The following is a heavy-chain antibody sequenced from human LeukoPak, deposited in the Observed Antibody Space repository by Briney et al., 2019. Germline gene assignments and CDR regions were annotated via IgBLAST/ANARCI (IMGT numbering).Heavy chain of an antibody. D-gene: IGHD6-13*01. V-gene: IGHV5-51*01. CDR2: IYPGDSET. Sequence: GESLKISCKGSEYSFTNYWIGWVRQMPGKGLEWMGIIYPGDSETRYSPSFQGQVTISADKSITTAYLQWSSLKASDTAMYFCASRSSRTWSNFDSWGQGTLVTVSS. CDR3: ASRSSRTWSNFDS. CDR1: EYSFTNYW. J-gene: IGHJ4*02.